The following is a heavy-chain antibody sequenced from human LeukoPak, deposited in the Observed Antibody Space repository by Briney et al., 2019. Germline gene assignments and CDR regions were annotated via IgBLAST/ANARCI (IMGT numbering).Heavy chain of an antibody. CDR2: IKSKTDGGTT. Sequence: GGSLRLSCAASGFTFSNAWMSWVRQAPGKGLEWVGRIKSKTDGGTTDYAAPVKGRFTISRDDSKNTLYLQMNSLKTEDTAVYYCTTLPLHLTGYYLDYWGQGTLVTVSS. CDR1: GFTFSNAW. J-gene: IGHJ4*02. V-gene: IGHV3-15*01. D-gene: IGHD3-9*01. CDR3: TTLPLHLTGYYLDY.